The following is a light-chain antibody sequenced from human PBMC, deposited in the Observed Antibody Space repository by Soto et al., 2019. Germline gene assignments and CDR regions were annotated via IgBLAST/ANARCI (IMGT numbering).Light chain of an antibody. CDR2: GAS. V-gene: IGKV3-20*01. J-gene: IGKJ2*01. CDR3: QQYDSSLPMYT. Sequence: EIVLTQSPGTLSLSPGERATLSCRASQSVSSSYLAWYQQKPGQAPRLLIYGASSRATGIPDRFSGSGSGTDFTLTISSLEPEDFEVYYCQQYDSSLPMYTFGQGTKLEIK. CDR1: QSVSSSY.